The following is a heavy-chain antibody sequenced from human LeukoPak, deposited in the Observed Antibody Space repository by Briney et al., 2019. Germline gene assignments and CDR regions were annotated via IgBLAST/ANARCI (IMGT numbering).Heavy chain of an antibody. Sequence: SETLSLNCAVYGGSFSGYYWSWIRQPPGKGLEWIGEINHSGSTNYNPSLKSRVTISVDTSKNQFSLKLSSVTAADTAVYYCARTLPSYGPPQYFQHWGQGTLVTVSS. J-gene: IGHJ1*01. V-gene: IGHV4-34*01. CDR2: INHSGST. CDR3: ARTLPSYGPPQYFQH. CDR1: GGSFSGYY. D-gene: IGHD4-17*01.